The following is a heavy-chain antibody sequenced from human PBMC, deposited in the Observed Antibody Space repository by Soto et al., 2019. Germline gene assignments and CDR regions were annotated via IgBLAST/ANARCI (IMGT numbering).Heavy chain of an antibody. CDR3: ARGRYGAY. CDR1: GYAFPTYG. J-gene: IGHJ4*02. V-gene: IGHV1-18*01. D-gene: IGHD3-10*01. CDR2: ISDHNGNT. Sequence: QVHRVQSGAEVKKPGASVKVSCKGSGYAFPTYGITWVRQAPGQGLEGRGWISDHNGNTNYAQKLQGRVTVTRDTSTSPAYMELRSLRSDDPAVYYCARGRYGAYWGQGALVTVSS.